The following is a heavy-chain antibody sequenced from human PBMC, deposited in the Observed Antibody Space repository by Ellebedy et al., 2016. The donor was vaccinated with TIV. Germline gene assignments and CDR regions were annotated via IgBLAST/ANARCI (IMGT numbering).Heavy chain of an antibody. Sequence: GESLKISXAASGFTFSSYSMNWVRQAPGKGLEWVSYISSSDTTIYYADSVKGRFTISRYNARNSLFLQMNSLSVEDTAVYYCAKRRKKDYYDSSGYYRDDAFDIWGQGTKVTVSS. CDR1: GFTFSSYS. J-gene: IGHJ3*02. V-gene: IGHV3-48*01. CDR2: ISSSDTTI. CDR3: AKRRKKDYYDSSGYYRDDAFDI. D-gene: IGHD3-22*01.